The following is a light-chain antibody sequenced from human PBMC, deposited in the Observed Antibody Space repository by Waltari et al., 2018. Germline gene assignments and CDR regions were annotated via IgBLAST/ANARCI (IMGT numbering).Light chain of an antibody. CDR2: DAY. CDR3: LQYTHWPPWT. J-gene: IGKJ1*01. V-gene: IGKV3-15*01. Sequence: EIEMTQSPATLSVSPRERATLSCRASQSVGSKLAWYQQKPGQAPRLLIYDAYTRATGIPARFTGSGSGTEFTLTISSLQSEEFAVDHCLQYTHWPPWTFGRGNEV. CDR1: QSVGSK.